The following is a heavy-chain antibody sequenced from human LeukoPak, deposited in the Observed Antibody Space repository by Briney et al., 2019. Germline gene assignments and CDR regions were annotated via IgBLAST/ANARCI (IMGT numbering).Heavy chain of an antibody. Sequence: GESLKISCRGSGYSFTSYWIGWVRPMPGKGLEWMGIIYPGDSDTRYSPSFQGHVTISADKSISTAYLQWSSLKASDTAMYYCARLAVAGTKYYYGMDVWGQGTTVTVSS. J-gene: IGHJ6*02. CDR2: IYPGDSDT. V-gene: IGHV5-51*01. CDR1: GYSFTSYW. CDR3: ARLAVAGTKYYYGMDV. D-gene: IGHD6-19*01.